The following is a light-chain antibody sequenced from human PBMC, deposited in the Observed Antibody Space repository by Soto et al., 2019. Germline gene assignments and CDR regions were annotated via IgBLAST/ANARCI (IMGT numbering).Light chain of an antibody. J-gene: IGLJ3*02. CDR3: QNWATDIRWQ. CDR1: SGRNNYA. V-gene: IGLV4-69*01. CDR2: LNSDGSH. Sequence: QLVLTQSPSASASLGASVKLTCTLSSGRNNYAIAWHQQQPGKGPRYLMKLNSDGSHIRGDDIPDRFSGFSSGAERYLTISNLQSEDEADYYCQNWATDIRWQFGGGTKLTVL.